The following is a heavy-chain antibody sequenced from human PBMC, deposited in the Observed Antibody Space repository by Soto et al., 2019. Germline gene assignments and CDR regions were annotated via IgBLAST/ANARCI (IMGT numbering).Heavy chain of an antibody. J-gene: IGHJ4*02. CDR1: GGSISSYY. CDR3: ARGSRFSGWLLDY. Sequence: SETLSLTCTVSGGSISSYYWSWIRQPPGKGLEWIGYIYYSGSTNYNPSLKSRVTISVDTSKNQFSLKLSSVTAADTAVYYCARGSRFSGWLLDYWGQGTLVTVSS. D-gene: IGHD3-10*01. V-gene: IGHV4-59*01. CDR2: IYYSGST.